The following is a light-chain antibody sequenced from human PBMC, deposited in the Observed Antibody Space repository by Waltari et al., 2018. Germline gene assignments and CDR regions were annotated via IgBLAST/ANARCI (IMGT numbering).Light chain of an antibody. V-gene: IGLV5-45*03. CDR1: SGMNVGTYR. Sequence: QAVLTQPSSLSASPGASPSLTCALRSGMNVGTYRIYWYQQKPGSPPQYLLTYKSDSDKQQGSGVPSRFSGSKAASANAGILLISGLQSEDEADYYCMIWHSSAWVFGGGTKLTVL. CDR2: YKSDSDK. CDR3: MIWHSSAWV. J-gene: IGLJ3*02.